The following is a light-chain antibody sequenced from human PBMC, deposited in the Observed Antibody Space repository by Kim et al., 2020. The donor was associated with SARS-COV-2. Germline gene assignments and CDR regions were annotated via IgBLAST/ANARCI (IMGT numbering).Light chain of an antibody. V-gene: IGKV1-5*03. CDR3: QLYDDYRWT. CDR1: QSDSDR. CDR2: LAS. Sequence: DGQVTQSPSTLSASVGDRVSITCRARQSDSDRVAWYQHKPGTAPKLLIYLASILASGVPSRFSGSASGTEFTLTISNLQADDFAIYYCQLYDDYRWTFGQGTKVDIK. J-gene: IGKJ1*01.